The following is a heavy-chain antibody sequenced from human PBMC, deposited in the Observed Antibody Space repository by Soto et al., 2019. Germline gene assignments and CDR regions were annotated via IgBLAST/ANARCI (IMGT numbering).Heavy chain of an antibody. Sequence: EVQLVESGGGLVQPGGSLRLSCVGSGFTFSSYWMHWVRQVPGKGPVWVSRINSAGSASSYVDFVKGRFTVSRDNAKNTLYLKMNSLSAEDTAVYYCATGGYSYGWGYWGQGTLVTVPS. J-gene: IGHJ4*02. CDR2: INSAGSAS. CDR3: ATGGYSYGWGY. V-gene: IGHV3-74*01. CDR1: GFTFSSYW. D-gene: IGHD5-18*01.